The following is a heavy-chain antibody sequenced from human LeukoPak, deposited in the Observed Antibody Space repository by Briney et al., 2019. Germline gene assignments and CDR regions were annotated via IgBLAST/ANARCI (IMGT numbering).Heavy chain of an antibody. J-gene: IGHJ5*02. D-gene: IGHD3-10*01. CDR3: ARDTLWFGELLSLNWFDP. CDR1: GYTFTSYY. Sequence: ASVKVSCKASGYTFTSYYMHWVRQAPGQGLEWMGIINPSGGSTSYAQKFQGRVTMTRDTSTSTVYMELSSLRSEDTAVYYCARDTLWFGELLSLNWFDPWGQGTLVTVSP. CDR2: INPSGGST. V-gene: IGHV1-46*01.